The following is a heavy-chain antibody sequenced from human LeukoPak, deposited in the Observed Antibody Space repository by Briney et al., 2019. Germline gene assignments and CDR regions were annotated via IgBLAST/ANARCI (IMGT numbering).Heavy chain of an antibody. CDR3: AYGSGPSDY. CDR1: GSSFTNYW. Sequence: GASLQISCKGSGSSFTNYWIGWVRQLPGKSLEWMGVISPGDSDTTYSPSFQGQVTISADKSISTAYLQWSSLKASDTAMYYCAYGSGPSDYWGQGTLVTVSS. V-gene: IGHV5-51*01. J-gene: IGHJ4*02. D-gene: IGHD3-10*01. CDR2: ISPGDSDT.